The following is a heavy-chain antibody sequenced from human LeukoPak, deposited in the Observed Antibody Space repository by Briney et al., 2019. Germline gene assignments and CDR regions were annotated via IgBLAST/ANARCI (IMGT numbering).Heavy chain of an antibody. CDR1: GYIFTTYP. D-gene: IGHD3-10*01. J-gene: IGHJ4*02. Sequence: SVKVSYKASGYIFTTYPMHCAPHPPAQTLECMVYINSRNGNTKYSQNFQGRVTITRDTSTSTAYMELSSLRSEDTAVYYCARDQNSPYYGSGRFFDYWGQGTLVTVSS. V-gene: IGHV1-3*01. CDR2: INSRNGNT. CDR3: ARDQNSPYYGSGRFFDY.